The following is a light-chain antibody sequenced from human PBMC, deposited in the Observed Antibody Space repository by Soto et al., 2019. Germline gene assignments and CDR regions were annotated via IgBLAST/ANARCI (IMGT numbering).Light chain of an antibody. CDR1: SSDVGAYNY. J-gene: IGLJ2*01. V-gene: IGLV2-11*01. CDR2: DVA. Sequence: QSALTQPRSVSESPGQSVTFSCTGTSSDVGAYNYVSWYQQHPGKAPKLMIYDVAKRPSGVPDRFSGSKSGNTASLTISGLQPEDEADNYCCSYAGNYTWVFGGGTKLTVL. CDR3: CSYAGNYTWV.